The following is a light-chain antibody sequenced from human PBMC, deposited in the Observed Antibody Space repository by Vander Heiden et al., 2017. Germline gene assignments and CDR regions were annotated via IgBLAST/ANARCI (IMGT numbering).Light chain of an antibody. V-gene: IGKV1-8*01. CDR1: QGISSY. J-gene: IGKJ1*01. CDR2: AAS. Sequence: AIRMTQSPSSFSASTGDRVTITCRASQGISSYLAWYQQKPGKAPKLLIYAASTLQSGVPSRFSGSGSGTDFTLTISCLQSEDFATYYCQQYYSYPPRTFGQGTKAEIK. CDR3: QQYYSYPPRT.